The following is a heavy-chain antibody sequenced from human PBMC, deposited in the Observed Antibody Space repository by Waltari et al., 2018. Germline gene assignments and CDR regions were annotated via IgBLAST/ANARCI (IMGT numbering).Heavy chain of an antibody. CDR2: ISYDGKNT. CDR1: GFTFTSYA. V-gene: IGHV3-30*04. Sequence: GQLVESGGGVVQPGRSLRLSCADSGFTFTSYAFYWVRRAPGQGLKWGAVISYDGKNTSYVNAGGGRFTISRDNSKNTIYLQMNSLRIEDTAVYYCARNGDRRYHYSYMDVWGKGTTVTVSS. D-gene: IGHD3-10*01. J-gene: IGHJ6*03. CDR3: ARNGDRRYHYSYMDV.